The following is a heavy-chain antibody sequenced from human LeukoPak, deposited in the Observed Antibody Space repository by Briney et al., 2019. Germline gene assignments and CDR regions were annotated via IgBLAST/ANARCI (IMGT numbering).Heavy chain of an antibody. V-gene: IGHV5-51*01. CDR1: GYSFTGYW. CDR3: ARIYGSGSYYNVWSGRGYYYYYYMDV. CDR2: IYPGDSDT. D-gene: IGHD3-10*01. Sequence: GESLKISCKGSGYSFTGYWIGWVRQMPGKGLEWMGIIYPGDSDTRYSPSFQGQVTISADKSISTAYLQWSSLKASDTAMYYCARIYGSGSYYNVWSGRGYYYYYYMDVWGKGTTVTISS. J-gene: IGHJ6*03.